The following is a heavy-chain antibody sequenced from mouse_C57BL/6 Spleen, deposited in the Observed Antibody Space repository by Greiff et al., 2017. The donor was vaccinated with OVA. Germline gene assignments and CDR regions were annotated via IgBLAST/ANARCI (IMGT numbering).Heavy chain of an antibody. Sequence: EVQLQQPVAELVRPGASVKLSCTASGFNIKNTYMHWVKQRPEQGLEWIGRIDPANGNTKYAPKFQGKATITADTSSNTAYLQLSSLTSEDTAIYYCAPITTVVDWYFDVWGTGTTVTVSS. V-gene: IGHV14-3*01. D-gene: IGHD1-1*01. CDR1: GFNIKNTY. J-gene: IGHJ1*03. CDR2: IDPANGNT. CDR3: APITTVVDWYFDV.